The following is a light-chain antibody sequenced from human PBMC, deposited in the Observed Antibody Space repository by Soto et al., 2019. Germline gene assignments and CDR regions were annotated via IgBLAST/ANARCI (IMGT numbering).Light chain of an antibody. CDR3: CSYTSSSTLV. Sequence: QSALTQPASVSGSPGQSIIISCXXXXXXVGGYNYVSWYQQHPGKAPKLMIYDVSYRSSGVSNRFSGSKSGNTASLTISGLQADDEADYYCCSYTSSSTLVFGTGTKLTVL. CDR1: XXXVGGYNY. V-gene: IGLV2-14*01. J-gene: IGLJ1*01. CDR2: DVS.